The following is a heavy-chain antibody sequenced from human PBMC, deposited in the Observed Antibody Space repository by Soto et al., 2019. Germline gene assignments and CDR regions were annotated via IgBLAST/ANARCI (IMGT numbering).Heavy chain of an antibody. CDR2: ISAYNGKK. CDR1: GYTFTSYG. CDR3: ARGLSWGPGTEHFDY. D-gene: IGHD6-13*01. J-gene: IGHJ4*02. Sequence: ASVKVSGKASGYTFTSYGISLVRQAPGQGLEWMGWISAYNGKKNYAQKLQGRVTMTTDTSTSTAYMELRSLRSDDTAVYYCARGLSWGPGTEHFDYWGQGTLVTVSS. V-gene: IGHV1-18*04.